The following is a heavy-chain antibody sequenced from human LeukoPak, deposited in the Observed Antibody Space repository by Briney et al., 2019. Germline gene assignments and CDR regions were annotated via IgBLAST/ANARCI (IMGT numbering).Heavy chain of an antibody. V-gene: IGHV4-4*02. Sequence: SGTLSLTCAVSGGSISSSNWWSWVRQPPGKGLEWIGEIYHSGSTNYNPSLKSRVTISVDTSKNQFSLKLSFVTAADTAVYYCARGLTYYYDSSGYPWGQGTLVTVSS. D-gene: IGHD3-22*01. J-gene: IGHJ4*02. CDR1: GGSISSSNW. CDR3: ARGLTYYYDSSGYP. CDR2: IYHSGST.